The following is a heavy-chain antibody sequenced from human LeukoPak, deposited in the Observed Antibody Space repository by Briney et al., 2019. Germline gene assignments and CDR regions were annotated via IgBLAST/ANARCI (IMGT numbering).Heavy chain of an antibody. CDR2: ISSSSSYI. D-gene: IGHD3-22*01. V-gene: IGHV3-21*01. CDR3: ARDRRAYYYDSSGYYSLDY. J-gene: IGHJ4*02. CDR1: GFTFSSYS. Sequence: GGSLRLSCAASGFTFSSYSMNWVRQAPGKGLEWVSSISSSSSYIYYADSVEGRFTIFRDNAKNSLYLQMNSLRAEDTAVYYCARDRRAYYYDSSGYYSLDYWGQGTLVTVSS.